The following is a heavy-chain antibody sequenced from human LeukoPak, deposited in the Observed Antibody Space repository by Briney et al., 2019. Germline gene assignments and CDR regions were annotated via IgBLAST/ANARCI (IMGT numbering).Heavy chain of an antibody. CDR3: ARLRATLTVVVTLFDS. V-gene: IGHV4-39*01. Sequence: SETLSLTCTVTGGSISSGPYYWGWIRQPTGKGLEWIGSMYYSGDTYYKPSLQSRVTISGDPSKNQFSLKLSSVTAADTAVYYCARLRATLTVVVTLFDSWGQGTLVTVSS. D-gene: IGHD3-22*01. CDR2: MYYSGDT. CDR1: GGSISSGPYY. J-gene: IGHJ4*02.